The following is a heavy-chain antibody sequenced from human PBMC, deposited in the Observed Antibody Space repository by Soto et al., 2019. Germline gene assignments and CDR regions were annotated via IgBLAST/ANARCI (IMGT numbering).Heavy chain of an antibody. J-gene: IGHJ6*02. Sequence: QAQLVQSGAEVRKPGASVKVSCKASGYTFTTYDINWVRQAPGQGLEWLGWMDPNSGSTGYAQNFQGRIPITRNISRNTAHMELSSLQSEDTAVYYCARERKFDFWRKGLDVWGQGTTVTVSS. CDR1: GYTFTTYD. CDR3: ARERKFDFWRKGLDV. D-gene: IGHD3-3*01. V-gene: IGHV1-8*01. CDR2: MDPNSGST.